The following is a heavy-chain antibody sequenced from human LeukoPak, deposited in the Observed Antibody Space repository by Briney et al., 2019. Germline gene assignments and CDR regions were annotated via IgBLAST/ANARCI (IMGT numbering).Heavy chain of an antibody. CDR1: GFTFSSYT. J-gene: IGHJ4*02. Sequence: GGSLRLSCEASGFTFSSYTMNWVRQVPGKGLEWVANIKHDGRDIYYLDSVKGRFTISRDNAKNSLFLQMHSLRAEDTAVYYCARDPGISEAGTVGHFDYWGQGTLVTVSS. D-gene: IGHD6-13*01. V-gene: IGHV3-7*01. CDR2: IKHDGRDI. CDR3: ARDPGISEAGTVGHFDY.